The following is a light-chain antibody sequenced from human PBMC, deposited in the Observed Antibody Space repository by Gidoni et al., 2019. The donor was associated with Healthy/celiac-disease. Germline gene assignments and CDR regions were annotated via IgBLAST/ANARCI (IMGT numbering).Light chain of an antibody. Sequence: DIQMTQSPSSLSASVGDRVTITCQASQDISNYLNWYQQKPGKAPKLLIYDASNLETGVPSRFSGSGSGTDFTFAISSLQPEDIATYYCQQYDNLLITFGQXTRLEIK. CDR2: DAS. J-gene: IGKJ5*01. CDR1: QDISNY. CDR3: QQYDNLLIT. V-gene: IGKV1-33*01.